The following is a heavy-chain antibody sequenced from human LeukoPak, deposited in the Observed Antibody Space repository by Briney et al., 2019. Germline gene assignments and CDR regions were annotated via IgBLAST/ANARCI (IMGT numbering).Heavy chain of an antibody. J-gene: IGHJ4*02. V-gene: IGHV4-39*01. Sequence: SETLSLTCTVSSGSISSSSYYWGWVRQPPGKGREWIGRLYFCGSTYFNPSLKRRVTIFVSTSKKHFSLEIDSVTAAGTAGVFCARHGGGGSYRSNDFDYWGQGTLVTVSS. CDR3: ARHGGGGSYRSNDFDY. CDR1: SGSISSSSYY. D-gene: IGHD1-26*01. CDR2: LYFCGST.